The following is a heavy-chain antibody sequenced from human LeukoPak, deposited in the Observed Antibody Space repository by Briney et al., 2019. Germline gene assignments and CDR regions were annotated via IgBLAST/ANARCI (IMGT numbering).Heavy chain of an antibody. Sequence: SETLSLTCTVSGGSISSYYWGWIRQPPGKGLEWIGSIYYSGSTYYNPSLKSRVTISVDTSKNQFSLKLSSVTAADTAVYYCARRYCSGGSCYNRNAFDIWGQGTMVTVSS. J-gene: IGHJ3*02. CDR3: ARRYCSGGSCYNRNAFDI. V-gene: IGHV4-39*01. D-gene: IGHD2-15*01. CDR2: IYYSGST. CDR1: GGSISSYY.